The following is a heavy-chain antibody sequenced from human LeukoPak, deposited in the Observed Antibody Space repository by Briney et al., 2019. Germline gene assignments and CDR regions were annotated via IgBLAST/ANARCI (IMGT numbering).Heavy chain of an antibody. CDR2: ISWNSGNI. CDR3: ATTGDRRGDY. D-gene: IGHD3-16*01. CDR1: GFTFNDYA. Sequence: GGSLRLSCAASGFTFNDYAMHWARQAPGKGLEWVSGISWNSGNIGYADSVKGRFTISRDNAKNSLYLQMNSLRAEDTALYYCATTGDRRGDYWGQGTLVTVSS. V-gene: IGHV3-9*01. J-gene: IGHJ4*02.